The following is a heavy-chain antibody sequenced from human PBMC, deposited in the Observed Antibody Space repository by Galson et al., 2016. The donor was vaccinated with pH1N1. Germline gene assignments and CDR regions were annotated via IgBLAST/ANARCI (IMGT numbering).Heavy chain of an antibody. D-gene: IGHD6-19*01. V-gene: IGHV6-1*01. CDR1: GDSVSGNSAA. CDR3: ARHSPGRAVGVFDC. CDR2: TYYRSKWFY. Sequence: CAISGDSVSGNSAAWNWIRQSPSRGLEWLGRTYYRSKWFYNNAVSVQGRITINPDTSKNQFSLQLNSVTPEDTAVYYYARHSPGRAVGVFDCWGQGTLVTVSS. J-gene: IGHJ4*02.